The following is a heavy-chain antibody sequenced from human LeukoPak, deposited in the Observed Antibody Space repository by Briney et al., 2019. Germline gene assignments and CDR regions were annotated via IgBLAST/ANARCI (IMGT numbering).Heavy chain of an antibody. CDR2: MYYSGST. J-gene: IGHJ4*02. V-gene: IGHV4-39*01. CDR3: ARVPLYDSSGYDY. CDR1: GDSISSSSYY. D-gene: IGHD3-22*01. Sequence: SETLSLTCTVSGDSISSSSYYWGWIRQPPGKGLEWIGSMYYSGSTYYNPSLKSRVTISVDTSKNQFSLKLSSVTAADTAVYYCARVPLYDSSGYDYWGQGTLVTVSS.